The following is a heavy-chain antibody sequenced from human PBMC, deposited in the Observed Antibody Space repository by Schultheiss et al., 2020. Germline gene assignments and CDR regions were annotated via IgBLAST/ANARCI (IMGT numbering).Heavy chain of an antibody. CDR2: IWYDGSNK. V-gene: IGHV3-33*01. J-gene: IGHJ4*02. Sequence: GGSLRLSCAASGFTFSSYGMHWVRQAPGKGLEWVAVIWYDGSNKYYADSVKGRFTISRDNSKNTLYLQMGSLRAEDMAVYYCARGSGYSSGAPFDYWGQGTLVTVSS. CDR3: ARGSGYSSGAPFDY. CDR1: GFTFSSYG. D-gene: IGHD6-25*01.